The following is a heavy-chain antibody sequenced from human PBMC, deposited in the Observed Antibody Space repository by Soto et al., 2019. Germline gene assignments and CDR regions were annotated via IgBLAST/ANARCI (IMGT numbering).Heavy chain of an antibody. Sequence: QVHLQQWGAGLLKPSETLSLTCAVYGGSFSGYYWSWIRQPPGKGLEWIGEINHSGSTNYNPSLKSRVTISIDTSKNQFSLKLTSVTAADTAVYYCARGLGNTGIAAAVGNWGQGTLVTVSS. D-gene: IGHD6-13*01. CDR2: INHSGST. V-gene: IGHV4-34*02. J-gene: IGHJ4*02. CDR1: GGSFSGYY. CDR3: ARGLGNTGIAAAVGN.